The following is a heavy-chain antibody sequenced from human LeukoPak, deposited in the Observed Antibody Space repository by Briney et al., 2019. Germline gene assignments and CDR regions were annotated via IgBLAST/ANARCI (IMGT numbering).Heavy chain of an antibody. V-gene: IGHV2-5*01. CDR1: GFSLSTSGVG. J-gene: IGHJ4*02. Sequence: SGPTLVKPTQTLTLTCTFSGFSLSTSGVGVGWIRQPPGKALEWLALIYWNDDKRYSPSLKSRLTITKVTSKNQVVFTMTNMDPVDTATYYCAHRPPSGSYYYFDFWGQGALVTVSS. D-gene: IGHD3-10*01. CDR2: IYWNDDK. CDR3: AHRPPSGSYYYFDF.